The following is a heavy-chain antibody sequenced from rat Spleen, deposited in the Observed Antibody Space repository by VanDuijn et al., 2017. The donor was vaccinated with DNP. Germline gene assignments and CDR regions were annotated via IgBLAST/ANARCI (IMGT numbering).Heavy chain of an antibody. CDR1: GFSLTNYG. CDR3: TRDGYYGAYFDY. V-gene: IGHV2S12*01. Sequence: QVQLKESGPGLMQPSQTLSLTCDVSGFSLTNYGITWIRQPPGKGLEWIAAISSGGSTYYNSALKSRVSISRDTSKSQVFLKMNSLQTEDTAIYFCTRDGYYGAYFDYWGQGVMVTVSS. J-gene: IGHJ2*01. CDR2: ISSGGST. D-gene: IGHD1-1*01.